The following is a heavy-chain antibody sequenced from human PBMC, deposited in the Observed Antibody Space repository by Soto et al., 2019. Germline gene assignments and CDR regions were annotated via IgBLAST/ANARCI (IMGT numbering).Heavy chain of an antibody. CDR2: IIPLYGTV. J-gene: IGHJ4*02. V-gene: IGHV1-69*06. D-gene: IGHD3-10*01. CDR1: GGTFNSYG. Sequence: QAHLAQSGAEVKKPGSSVTVSCKASGGTFNSYGISWVRQAPGQGLDWMGVIIPLYGTVNYAQKFQGRISITADKTTSAAYIVLNSLRSDDTVVYYCARVRVIRGVIPSHFGLWGQGTLVTVSS. CDR3: ARVRVIRGVIPSHFGL.